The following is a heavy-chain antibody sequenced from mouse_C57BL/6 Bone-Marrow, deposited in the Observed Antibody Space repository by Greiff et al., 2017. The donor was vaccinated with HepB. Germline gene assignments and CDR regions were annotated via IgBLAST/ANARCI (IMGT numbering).Heavy chain of an antibody. J-gene: IGHJ2*01. CDR3: ARRRYYYGSYYFDY. CDR1: GYTFTDYN. CDR2: INPNNGGT. Sequence: VQLQQSGPELVKPGASVKIPCKASGYTFTDYNMDWVKQSHGKSLEWIGDINPNNGGTIYNQKFKGKATLTVEKSSSTAYMELRSLTSEDTAVYYCARRRYYYGSYYFDYWGQGTTLTVSS. V-gene: IGHV1-18*01. D-gene: IGHD1-1*01.